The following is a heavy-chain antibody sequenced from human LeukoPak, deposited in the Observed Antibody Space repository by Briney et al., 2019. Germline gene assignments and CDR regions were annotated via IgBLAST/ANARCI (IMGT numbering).Heavy chain of an antibody. D-gene: IGHD6-13*01. Sequence: SETLSHTCAVSGGSISSSNWWSWVRQPPGKGLEWIGEIYHSGSTNYNPSLKSRVTISVDKSKNQFSLKLSSVTAADTAVYYCASHQAAAGTVYWGQGTLVTVSS. CDR1: GGSISSSNW. CDR2: IYHSGST. J-gene: IGHJ4*02. CDR3: ASHQAAAGTVY. V-gene: IGHV4-4*02.